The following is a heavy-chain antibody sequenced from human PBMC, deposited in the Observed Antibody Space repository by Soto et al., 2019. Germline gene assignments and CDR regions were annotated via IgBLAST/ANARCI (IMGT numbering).Heavy chain of an antibody. CDR3: ARVGGVAARTFDY. V-gene: IGHV4-59*01. CDR2: IYYSGST. Sequence: SETLSLTCAVSGGSINDFYWSWIRQPPGKGLEWIGYIYYSGSTDYNPSLKGRVTISVDTSKNQFSLKLRSVTAADTAVYYCARVGGVAARTFDYWGQGTLVTVSS. CDR1: GGSINDFY. D-gene: IGHD6-6*01. J-gene: IGHJ4*02.